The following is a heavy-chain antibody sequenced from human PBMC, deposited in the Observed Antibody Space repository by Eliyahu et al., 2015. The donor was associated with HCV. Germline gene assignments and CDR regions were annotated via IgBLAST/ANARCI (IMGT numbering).Heavy chain of an antibody. Sequence: EVQLVDSGGGLVRPGGSLRLXXXASGFTFXSWSMTWVRQAPGKGLEWVSGISTSGRMVYSDSVKGRFSVSRDNGKNSLYLQMDSLRAEDTAIYYCVRDYDCFNGECYDYWGQGTLVTVSS. CDR3: VRDYDCFNGECYDY. D-gene: IGHD2-21*01. J-gene: IGHJ4*02. CDR2: ISTSGRM. V-gene: IGHV3-21*01. CDR1: GFTFXSWS.